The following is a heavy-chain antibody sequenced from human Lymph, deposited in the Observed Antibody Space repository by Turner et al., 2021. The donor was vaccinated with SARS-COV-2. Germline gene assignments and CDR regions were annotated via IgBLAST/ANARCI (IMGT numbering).Heavy chain of an antibody. D-gene: IGHD2-2*01. J-gene: IGHJ5*02. CDR2: IIPNLAKA. V-gene: IGHV1-69*10. Sequence: QVQLVQSVAEAKKPGSSVKVSCKVSAGTFSRYAIIRGRQAPGQGLEWMGGIIPNLAKANYAQKFQGRVTITADKSTSTAYMELSSLRSEDTAVYYCARDSPCCSSTSCYDPWGQGTLVTVSS. CDR1: AGTFSRYA. CDR3: ARDSPCCSSTSCYDP.